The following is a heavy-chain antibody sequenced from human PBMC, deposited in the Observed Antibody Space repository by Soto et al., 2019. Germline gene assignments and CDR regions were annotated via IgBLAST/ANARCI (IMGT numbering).Heavy chain of an antibody. D-gene: IGHD2-2*01. CDR2: IYYSGST. J-gene: IGHJ3*02. CDR1: GGSISSGGYY. V-gene: IGHV4-31*03. CDR3: ARRVVPAAIGAFDI. Sequence: PSETLSLTCTVSGGSISSGGYYWSWIRQHPGKGLEWIGYIYYSGSTYYNPSLKSRVTISVDTSKNQFSLKLSSVTAADTAVYYCARRVVPAAIGAFDIWGQGTMVTVSS.